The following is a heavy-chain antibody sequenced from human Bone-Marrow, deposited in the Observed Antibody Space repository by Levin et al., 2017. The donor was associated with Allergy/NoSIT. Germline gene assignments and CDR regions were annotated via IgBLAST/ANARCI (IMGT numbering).Heavy chain of an antibody. CDR3: AKDAGPWGSSRVFDY. V-gene: IGHV3-30*18. CDR1: GFTFSSYG. CDR2: ISYDGSNK. D-gene: IGHD3-16*01. Sequence: PSETLSLTCAASGFTFSSYGMHWVRQAPGKGLEWVAVISYDGSNKYYADSVKGRFTISRDNSKNTLYLQMNSLRAEDTAVYYCAKDAGPWGSSRVFDYWGQGTLVTVSS. J-gene: IGHJ4*02.